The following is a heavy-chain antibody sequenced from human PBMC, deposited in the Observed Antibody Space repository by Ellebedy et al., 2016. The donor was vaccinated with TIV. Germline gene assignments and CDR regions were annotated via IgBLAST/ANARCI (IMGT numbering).Heavy chain of an antibody. CDR2: ISWNSGSI. Sequence: GGSLRLXCAASGFTFDDYAMHWVRQAPGKGLEWVSGISWNSGSIGYVDSVRGRFTISRDNAENSLYLQMNSLRAEDTAVYYCATDRRGYFDYWGQGTLVTVSS. D-gene: IGHD3-16*01. CDR3: ATDRRGYFDY. V-gene: IGHV3-9*01. CDR1: GFTFDDYA. J-gene: IGHJ4*02.